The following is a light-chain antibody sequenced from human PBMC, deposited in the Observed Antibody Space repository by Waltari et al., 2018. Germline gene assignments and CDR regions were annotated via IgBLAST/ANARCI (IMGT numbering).Light chain of an antibody. CDR3: QVWDSITVV. Sequence: SYELTQPPSVSVSPGQTGNITCSGDNLGDKYVHWDQLRPGHSPVLVIYQDTKRPSEIPERCSGSNSGNTATLTISGTQAMDEADYFCQVWDSITVVFGGGTELTVL. V-gene: IGLV3-1*01. CDR1: NLGDKY. J-gene: IGLJ2*01. CDR2: QDT.